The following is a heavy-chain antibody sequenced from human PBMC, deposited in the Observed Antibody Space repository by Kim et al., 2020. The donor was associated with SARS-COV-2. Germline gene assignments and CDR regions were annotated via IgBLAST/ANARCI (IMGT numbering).Heavy chain of an antibody. V-gene: IGHV1-3*01. D-gene: IGHD1-1*01. Sequence: SQKFQGRVTITRDTSASTAYMELRSLRFVDTAVYYCARGLRGTRLYYFDYWGQGTLVTVSS. J-gene: IGHJ4*02. CDR3: ARGLRGTRLYYFDY.